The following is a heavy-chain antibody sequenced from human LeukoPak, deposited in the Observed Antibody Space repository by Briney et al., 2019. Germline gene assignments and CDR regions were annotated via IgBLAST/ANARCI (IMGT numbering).Heavy chain of an antibody. CDR1: GFTFSSYE. D-gene: IGHD3-10*01. CDR2: ISSSGSTI. CDR3: ARGLMVPSNY. J-gene: IGHJ4*02. V-gene: IGHV3-48*03. Sequence: PGGSLRLSCAASGFTFSSYEMNWVRQAPGKGLEWVSYISSSGSTIYYADSVKGRFTISRDNAKNSLYLQMNSLRAEDTAVYYCARGLMVPSNYWGQGTLVTVSS.